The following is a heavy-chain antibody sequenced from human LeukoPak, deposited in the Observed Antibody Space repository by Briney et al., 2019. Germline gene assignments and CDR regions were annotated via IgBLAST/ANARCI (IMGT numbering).Heavy chain of an antibody. CDR3: ARYYYASAFDY. CDR2: IRQDGGKK. V-gene: IGHV3-7*01. J-gene: IGHJ4*02. D-gene: IGHD3-10*01. Sequence: GGSLTLSCTASGYTFSSYWMTWVRQTPEKGLEWVANIRQDGGKKDYVASVKGRFTISRDNAKNSLYLQMNSLRAEDTAVYYCARYYYASAFDYWGQGTLVTVSS. CDR1: GYTFSSYW.